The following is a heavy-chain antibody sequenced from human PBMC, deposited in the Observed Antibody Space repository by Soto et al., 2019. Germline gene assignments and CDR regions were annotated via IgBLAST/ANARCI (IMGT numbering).Heavy chain of an antibody. J-gene: IGHJ5*02. CDR2: ISSSSSTI. V-gene: IGHV3-48*02. CDR1: GFTFSSYS. CDR3: ARERAVGIAVALNWFDP. D-gene: IGHD6-19*01. Sequence: EVQLEESGGGLVQPGGSLRLSCAASGFTFSSYSMNWVRQAPGKGLEWVSYISSSSSTIYYADSVKGRFTISRDNAKNSLYLQMNSLRDEDTAVYYCARERAVGIAVALNWFDPWGQGTLVTVSS.